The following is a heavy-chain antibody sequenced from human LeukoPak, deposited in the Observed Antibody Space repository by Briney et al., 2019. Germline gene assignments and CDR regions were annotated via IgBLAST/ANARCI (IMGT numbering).Heavy chain of an antibody. J-gene: IGHJ4*02. V-gene: IGHV3-30*03. CDR1: GFTFSSYG. CDR3: ARDRSGWYGMDYFDY. Sequence: GGPLRLSRAASGFTFSSYGMHWVRQAPGKGLEWVAVISYDGSNKYYADSVKGRFTISRDNSKNTLYLQMNSLRAEDTAVYYCARDRSGWYGMDYFDYWGQGTLVTVSS. CDR2: ISYDGSNK. D-gene: IGHD6-19*01.